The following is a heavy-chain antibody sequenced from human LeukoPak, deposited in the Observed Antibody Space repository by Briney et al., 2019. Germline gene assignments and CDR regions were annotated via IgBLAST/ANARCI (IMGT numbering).Heavy chain of an antibody. CDR2: IIPIFSTA. J-gene: IGHJ4*02. CDR3: ARDYDILTGYTAFDY. D-gene: IGHD3-9*01. Sequence: SVKVSCKASGGTFSSYAISWVRQAPGQGLEWMGGIIPIFSTANYAQKFQGRVTITADESTSTAYMELSSLRSEDTAVYYCARDYDILTGYTAFDYWGQGTLVTVSS. V-gene: IGHV1-69*13. CDR1: GGTFSSYA.